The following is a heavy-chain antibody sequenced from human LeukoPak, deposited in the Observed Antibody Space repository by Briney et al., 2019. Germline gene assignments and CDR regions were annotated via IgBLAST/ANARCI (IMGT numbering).Heavy chain of an antibody. CDR3: AREWDHDRGNWFDP. J-gene: IGHJ5*02. CDR1: GGTFSSYT. D-gene: IGHD1-14*01. Sequence: GASVKVSCKASGGTFSSYTISWVRQAPGQGLEWMGRIIPILGIANYAQKFQGRVTITADKSTSTAYMELSSLRSEDTAVYYCAREWDHDRGNWFDPWGQGTLVTVSS. CDR2: IIPILGIA. V-gene: IGHV1-69*04.